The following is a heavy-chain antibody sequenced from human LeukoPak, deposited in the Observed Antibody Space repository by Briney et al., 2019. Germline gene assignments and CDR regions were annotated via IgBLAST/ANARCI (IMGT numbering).Heavy chain of an antibody. J-gene: IGHJ5*02. CDR1: GFTFSSYS. D-gene: IGHD3-3*01. V-gene: IGHV3-48*01. CDR2: ISSSSSTI. Sequence: PGGSLRLSCAASGFTFSSYSMNWVRQAPGKGLEWVSYISSSSSTIYYADSVKGRFTISRDNAKNSLYLQMNSLRAEDTAVYYCARVGLRFLESGSNWFDPWGQGTLVTVSS. CDR3: ARVGLRFLESGSNWFDP.